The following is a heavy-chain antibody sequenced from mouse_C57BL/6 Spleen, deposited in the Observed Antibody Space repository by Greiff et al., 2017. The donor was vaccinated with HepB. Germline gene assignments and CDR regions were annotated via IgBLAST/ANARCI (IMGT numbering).Heavy chain of an antibody. CDR1: GYTFTSYW. Sequence: VQLQQPGAELVKPGASVKLSCKASGYTFTSYWMHWVKQRPGQGLEWIGMIHPNSGSTNYNEKFKSKATLTVDKSSSTAYMQLSSLTSEDSAVYYGANGYHTPSWFAYWGQGTLVTVSA. J-gene: IGHJ3*01. D-gene: IGHD2-2*01. CDR2: IHPNSGST. V-gene: IGHV1-64*01. CDR3: ANGYHTPSWFAY.